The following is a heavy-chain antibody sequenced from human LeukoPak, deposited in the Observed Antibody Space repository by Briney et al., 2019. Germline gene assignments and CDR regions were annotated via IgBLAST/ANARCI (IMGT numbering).Heavy chain of an antibody. CDR2: ISGGGST. CDR1: GFTVSDNY. V-gene: IGHV3-53*01. D-gene: IGHD6-13*01. Sequence: GGSLRLSCAASGFTVSDNYTSWVRQAPGKGLEWVSAISGGGSTYYADSVKGRFTISRDSSKSTLYLHMNSLRAEDTAVYYCTKGAAAGPKYFQHWGQGTLVTVSS. J-gene: IGHJ1*01. CDR3: TKGAAAGPKYFQH.